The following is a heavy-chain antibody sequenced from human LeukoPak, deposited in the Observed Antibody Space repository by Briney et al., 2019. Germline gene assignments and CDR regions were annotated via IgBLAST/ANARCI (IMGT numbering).Heavy chain of an antibody. CDR2: IKEDGSAK. J-gene: IGHJ4*02. V-gene: IGHV3-7*01. CDR1: QFIFSNYW. CDR3: ARDGFVGAADY. D-gene: IGHD6-13*01. Sequence: PGGSLRLSCAASQFIFSNYWMNWVRQAPGKGLEWVANIKEDGSAKYYVDSVRGRFTISRDNAKNSLYLQMNSLRVEDTAVYYCARDGFVGAADYWGQGTLVTVSS.